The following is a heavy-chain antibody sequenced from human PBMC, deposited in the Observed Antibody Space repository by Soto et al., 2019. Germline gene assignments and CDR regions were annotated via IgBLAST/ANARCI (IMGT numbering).Heavy chain of an antibody. CDR1: GFTFDDYA. J-gene: IGHJ4*02. Sequence: TGGSLRLSCAASGFTFDDYAMHWVRQAPGKGLEWVSGISWNSGSIGYADSVKGRFTISRDNAKNSLYLQMNSLRAEDTAVYYCAKGYLGVVVAATDYWGQGTLVTVSS. V-gene: IGHV3-9*01. CDR2: ISWNSGSI. CDR3: AKGYLGVVVAATDY. D-gene: IGHD2-15*01.